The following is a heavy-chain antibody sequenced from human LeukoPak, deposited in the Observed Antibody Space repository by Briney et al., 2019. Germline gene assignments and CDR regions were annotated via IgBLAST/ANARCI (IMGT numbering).Heavy chain of an antibody. CDR3: ARVVTAMDRYFDL. V-gene: IGHV3-74*01. Sequence: GGSLRLSCTASGFSFSGHWMHWARQLPGKGLVWVSRISPTGSTTSYADSVKGRFTISRDNAKNSLYLQMNSLRAEDTAVYYCARVVTAMDRYFDLWGRGTLVTVSS. D-gene: IGHD5-18*01. J-gene: IGHJ2*01. CDR1: GFSFSGHW. CDR2: ISPTGSTT.